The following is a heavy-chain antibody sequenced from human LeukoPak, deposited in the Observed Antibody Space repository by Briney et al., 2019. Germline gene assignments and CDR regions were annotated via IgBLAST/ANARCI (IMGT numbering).Heavy chain of an antibody. Sequence: GRSLRLSCAASGFTFSSYGMHWVRQAPGKGLEWVAVISYDGSNKYYADSVKGRFTISRDNSKNTLYLQMNSLRAEDTAVYYCAKVEGVAVAGTGEAYWGQGTLVTVSS. J-gene: IGHJ4*02. V-gene: IGHV3-30*18. CDR2: ISYDGSNK. CDR1: GFTFSSYG. D-gene: IGHD6-19*01. CDR3: AKVEGVAVAGTGEAY.